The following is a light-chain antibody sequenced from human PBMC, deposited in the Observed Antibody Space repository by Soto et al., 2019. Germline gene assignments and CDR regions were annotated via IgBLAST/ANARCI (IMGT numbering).Light chain of an antibody. V-gene: IGLV2-14*01. J-gene: IGLJ1*01. Sequence: QSALTQPASVSGSPGQSITISCTGTSSDVGGYNCVSWYQQHPGRAPKLLIIDVNNRPSGVSNRFPGSKSGNTASLTISGLQAEDEADYYCSSCTTSSTFVFGTGTKLTVL. CDR2: DVN. CDR1: SSDVGGYNC. CDR3: SSCTTSSTFV.